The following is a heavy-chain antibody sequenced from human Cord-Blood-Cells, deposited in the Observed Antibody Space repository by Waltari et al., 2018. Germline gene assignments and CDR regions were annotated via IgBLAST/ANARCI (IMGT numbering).Heavy chain of an antibody. J-gene: IGHJ6*02. CDR1: GYTFTDYY. V-gene: IGHV1-69-2*01. CDR3: ASAELRGSGDHYYYYGMDV. D-gene: IGHD1-26*01. Sequence: VPLVQSGAEVKKPGALGKILWKVSGYTFTDYYMHWVQPAPGTGLEWMGLVGPEGGETKYAEKFQGRVTITADKSTSTAYMELSSLRSEDTAVYYCASAELRGSGDHYYYYGMDVWGQGTTVTVSS. CDR2: VGPEGGET.